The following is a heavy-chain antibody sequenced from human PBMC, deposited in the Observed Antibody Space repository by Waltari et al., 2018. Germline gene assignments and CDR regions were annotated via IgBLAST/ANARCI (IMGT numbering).Heavy chain of an antibody. J-gene: IGHJ4*02. D-gene: IGHD3-3*01. CDR3: ARSLTVSGAKYYFDY. CDR1: GFTFGDYG. Sequence: EVQVVDSGGGLVQPGRSLTLSCSTSGFTFGDYGMTWVRQAPGKGLEWVGFIRSKIYGGTTEFAASVKGRFTISRDDSKSIAFLQMNSLGTEDTGVYYCARSLTVSGAKYYFDYWGQGALVPVSS. CDR2: IRSKIYGGTT. V-gene: IGHV3-49*04.